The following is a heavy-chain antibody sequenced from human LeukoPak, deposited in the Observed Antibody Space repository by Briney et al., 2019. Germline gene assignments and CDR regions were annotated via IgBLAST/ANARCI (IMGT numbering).Heavy chain of an antibody. D-gene: IGHD3-10*01. J-gene: IGHJ3*02. CDR2: IYYSGST. CDR3: ARTKAWDYYGSGSYAFDI. Sequence: SSETLSLTCTVSGGSISSYYWSWIRQPPGKGLEWIGYIYYSGSTNYNPSLKSRVTISVDTSKNQFSLKLSSVTAADTAVYYCARTKAWDYYGSGSYAFDIWGQGTMVTVSS. CDR1: GGSISSYY. V-gene: IGHV4-59*01.